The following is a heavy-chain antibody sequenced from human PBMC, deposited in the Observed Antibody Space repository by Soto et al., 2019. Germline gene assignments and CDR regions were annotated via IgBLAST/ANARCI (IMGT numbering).Heavy chain of an antibody. CDR3: ARDKAYPIAAAGTYWFDP. CDR1: GGTFSSYA. Sequence: SVKVSCKASGGTFSSYAISWVRQAPGQGLEWMGGIIPIFGTANYAQKFQGRVTITADKSTSTAYMELSSLRSEDTAVYYCARDKAYPIAAAGTYWFDPWGQGTLVTVS. D-gene: IGHD6-13*01. V-gene: IGHV1-69*06. CDR2: IIPIFGTA. J-gene: IGHJ5*02.